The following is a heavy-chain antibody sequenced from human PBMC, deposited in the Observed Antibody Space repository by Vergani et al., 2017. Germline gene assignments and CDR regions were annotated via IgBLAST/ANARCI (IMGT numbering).Heavy chain of an antibody. J-gene: IGHJ4*02. Sequence: EVHLLESGGGQVEAGGSLRLSCVASGFTFSNSAMSWVRQTSGKGLEWVSAISGNGDKTYYADSVKGRFTISRDNSKNPVYLQMNSLKAEDRARYYCAREERSNTSPFGGGWGQVTLVT. CDR3: AREERSNTSPFGGG. V-gene: IGHV3-23*01. CDR1: GFTFSNSA. D-gene: IGHD2/OR15-2a*01. CDR2: ISGNGDKT.